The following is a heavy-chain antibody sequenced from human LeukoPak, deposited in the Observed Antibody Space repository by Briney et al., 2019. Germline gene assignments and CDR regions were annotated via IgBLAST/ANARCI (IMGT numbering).Heavy chain of an antibody. Sequence: SETLSLTCTVSGDSINNYYWSWIRQPAGKGLEWIGRIYSTGTTNYNPSLKSRVTMSVDTSKNQFSLKLSSVTAADTAVYYCAKVRYGTFNWFDPWGQGTLVTVSS. CDR2: IYSTGTT. CDR1: GDSINNYY. CDR3: AKVRYGTFNWFDP. J-gene: IGHJ5*02. D-gene: IGHD2/OR15-2a*01. V-gene: IGHV4-4*07.